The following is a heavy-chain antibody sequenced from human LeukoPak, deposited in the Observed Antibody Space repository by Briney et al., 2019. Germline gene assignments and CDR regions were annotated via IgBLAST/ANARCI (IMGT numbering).Heavy chain of an antibody. J-gene: IGHJ4*02. CDR1: GFTFSNAW. CDR2: ISSGSGYT. V-gene: IGHV3-11*06. Sequence: GGSLRLSCAASGFTFSNAWMSWVRQAPGKGLEWVSYISSGSGYTNYADSVKGRFTISRDNAKNSLYLQMNSLRAEDTAVYYCAIDRRGYDSYYFDYWGQGTLVTVSS. D-gene: IGHD5-12*01. CDR3: AIDRRGYDSYYFDY.